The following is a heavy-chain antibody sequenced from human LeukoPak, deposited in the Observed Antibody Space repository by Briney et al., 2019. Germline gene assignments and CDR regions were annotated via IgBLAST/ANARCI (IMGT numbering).Heavy chain of an antibody. CDR1: GFTFSSYA. V-gene: IGHV3-23*01. J-gene: IGHJ5*02. D-gene: IGHD1-26*01. Sequence: GGSLRLSCAASGFTFSSYAMSWVCQAPGKGLEWVSAISGSGGSTYYADSVKGRFTISRDNSKNTLYLQMNSLRAEDTAVYYCAKGGIVGATGENNWFDPWGQGTLVTVSS. CDR2: ISGSGGST. CDR3: AKGGIVGATGENNWFDP.